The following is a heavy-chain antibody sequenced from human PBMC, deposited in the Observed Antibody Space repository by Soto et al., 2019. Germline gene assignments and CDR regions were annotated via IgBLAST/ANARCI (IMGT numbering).Heavy chain of an antibody. CDR2: TYYRSKWYN. Sequence: QVQLQQSGPGLVKASQTLSLTCAISGDSVSSNSGAWNWIRLSPSRGLEWLGRTYYRSKWYNDYAVSVRGRITVNPDTSNNKFSLQLKSVTPEDTAVYYCARLGATAGILTGFDPWGQGILVTVSS. CDR3: ARLGATAGILTGFDP. CDR1: GDSVSSNSGA. J-gene: IGHJ5*02. D-gene: IGHD6-13*01. V-gene: IGHV6-1*01.